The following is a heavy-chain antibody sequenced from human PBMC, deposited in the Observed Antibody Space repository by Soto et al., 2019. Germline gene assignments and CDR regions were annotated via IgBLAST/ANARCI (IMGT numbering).Heavy chain of an antibody. CDR1: GITYTTYA. J-gene: IGHJ5*02. CDR3: ARAISGYVT. CDR2: INTGNGNT. Sequence: QVQVVQSGAEVKKPGASVKVSCKASGITYTTYAIHWVRQAPGQGLEWMGWINTGNGNTRYSQRFQGRVTLATDTSARTAYMDLSGLTSEDTAVYYCARAISGYVTWGQGTLITVSS. V-gene: IGHV1-3*04. D-gene: IGHD5-12*01.